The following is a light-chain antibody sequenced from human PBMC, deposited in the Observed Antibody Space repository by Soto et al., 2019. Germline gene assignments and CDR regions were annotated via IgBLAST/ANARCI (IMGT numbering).Light chain of an antibody. J-gene: IGLJ2*01. Sequence: QSVLTQPPSASGTPGQRVTISCSGSSSNIGSNYVYWYQQVPGTAPKLLIYRNNQRPSGVPDRFSGSKSGTSDSLAISGLRSEDEADYYCAAWDDSLSGVVLGGGTKLTVL. CDR3: AAWDDSLSGVV. CDR2: RNN. CDR1: SSNIGSNY. V-gene: IGLV1-47*01.